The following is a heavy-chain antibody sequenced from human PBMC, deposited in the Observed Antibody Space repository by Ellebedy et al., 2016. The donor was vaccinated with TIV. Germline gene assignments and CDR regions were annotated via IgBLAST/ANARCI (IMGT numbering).Heavy chain of an antibody. CDR2: INHSGST. Sequence: MPGGSLSLSCAVYGGSFSGYYWSWIRQPPVKGLEWIGEINHSGSTNYNPSLKSRVTVSVDTSKNQFSLKLRSVTAADTAVYYCASLYGPGAPFDYWGQGTLVTVSS. D-gene: IGHD2/OR15-2a*01. J-gene: IGHJ4*02. CDR1: GGSFSGYY. CDR3: ASLYGPGAPFDY. V-gene: IGHV4-34*01.